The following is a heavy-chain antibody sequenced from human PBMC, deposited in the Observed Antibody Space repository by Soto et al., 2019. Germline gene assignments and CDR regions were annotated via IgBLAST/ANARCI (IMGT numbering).Heavy chain of an antibody. CDR1: GYTFTSYV. V-gene: IGHV1-18*01. CDR3: VVAAQPYSFDY. D-gene: IGHD2-15*01. CDR2: ISAYNGNT. J-gene: IGHJ4*02. Sequence: QVQLVQSGAEVKKPGASVKVSCKASGYTFTSYVISWVRQAPGQGLAWMGGISAYNGNTNYAQKLQGRVTMTTDTSTSTAYMALRSLRSDDTAVYYCVVAAQPYSFDYWGQGTLVTVSS.